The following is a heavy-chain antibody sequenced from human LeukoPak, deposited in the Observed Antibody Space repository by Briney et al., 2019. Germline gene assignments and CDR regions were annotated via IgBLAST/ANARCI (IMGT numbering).Heavy chain of an antibody. Sequence: GGSLRLSCAASGFTFSSYWMNWARQAPEKGLEWVASINHNGNVNYYVDSVKGRFTISRNNAKNSLYLQMSNLRAEDTAVYFCARGGGLDVWGQGATVTVSS. CDR1: GFTFSSYW. CDR3: ARGGGLDV. D-gene: IGHD3-16*01. J-gene: IGHJ6*02. CDR2: INHNGNVN. V-gene: IGHV3-7*03.